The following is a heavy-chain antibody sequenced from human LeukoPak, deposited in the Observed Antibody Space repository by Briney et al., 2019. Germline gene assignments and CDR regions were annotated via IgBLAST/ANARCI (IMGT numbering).Heavy chain of an antibody. CDR3: AELGITMIGGV. Sequence: GSLRLSCAASGFTFSSYGMSWVRQAPGKGLEWVSAISGSAVSTYYADSVKGRFTISRDNAKNSLYLQMNSLRAEDTAVYYCAELGITMIGGVWGKGTTVTISS. CDR2: ISGSAVST. D-gene: IGHD3-10*02. CDR1: GFTFSSYG. J-gene: IGHJ6*04. V-gene: IGHV3-23*01.